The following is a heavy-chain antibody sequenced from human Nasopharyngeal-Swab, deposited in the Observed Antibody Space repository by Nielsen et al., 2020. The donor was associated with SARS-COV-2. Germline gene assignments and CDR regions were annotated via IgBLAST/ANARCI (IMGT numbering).Heavy chain of an antibody. V-gene: IGHV3-23*01. CDR2: ISGSGGST. Sequence: WIRQPPGKGLEWVSAISGSGGSTYYADSVKGRFTISRDNSKNTLYLQMNSLRAEDTAVYYCARDVNDYWTGYLYWGQGALVTVSS. D-gene: IGHD3/OR15-3a*01. J-gene: IGHJ4*02. CDR3: ARDVNDYWTGYLY.